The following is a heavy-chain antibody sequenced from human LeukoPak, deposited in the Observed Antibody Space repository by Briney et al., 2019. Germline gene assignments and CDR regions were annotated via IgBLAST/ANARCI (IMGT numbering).Heavy chain of an antibody. J-gene: IGHJ6*03. Sequence: TSETLSLTCAVYGGSFSGYYWSWIRQPPGKGLEWIGEINHSGSTNYNPSLKSRVTISVDTSKNQFSLKLSSVTAADTAVYYCARGRFYRSARPATYYYYMDVWGKGTTVTVSS. D-gene: IGHD3-10*01. CDR1: GGSFSGYY. CDR3: ARGRFYRSARPATYYYYMDV. CDR2: INHSGST. V-gene: IGHV4-34*01.